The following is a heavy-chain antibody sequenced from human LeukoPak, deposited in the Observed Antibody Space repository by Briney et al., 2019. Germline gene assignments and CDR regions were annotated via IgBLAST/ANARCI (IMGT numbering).Heavy chain of an antibody. Sequence: ASVKVSCKAPGYTFTSYTMNWVRQAPGQGLEWMGWISTNTGNPTYAQGFTGRFVFSLDTSVSTAYLQISSLKAEDTAVYYCARTSSGWSSWGEYYYYYMDVWGKGTTVTVSS. CDR2: ISTNTGNP. J-gene: IGHJ6*03. D-gene: IGHD6-19*01. V-gene: IGHV7-4-1*02. CDR1: GYTFTSYT. CDR3: ARTSSGWSSWGEYYYYYMDV.